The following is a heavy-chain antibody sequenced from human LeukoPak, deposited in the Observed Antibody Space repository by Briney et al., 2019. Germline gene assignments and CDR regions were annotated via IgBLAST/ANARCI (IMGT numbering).Heavy chain of an antibody. V-gene: IGHV1-46*01. CDR2: INPSGGST. CDR3: ARGIVATIGSRYWFDP. J-gene: IGHJ5*02. CDR1: GYTFTSYY. Sequence: GASVKVSCKASGYTFTSYYMHWVRQAPGQGLEWMGIINPSGGSTSYAQKFQGRVTMTRDMSTSTAYMELSSLRSEDTAVYYCARGIVATIGSRYWFDPWGQGTLVTVSS. D-gene: IGHD5-12*01.